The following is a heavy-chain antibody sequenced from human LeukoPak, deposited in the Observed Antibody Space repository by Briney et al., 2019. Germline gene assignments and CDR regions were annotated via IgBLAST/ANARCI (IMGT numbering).Heavy chain of an antibody. CDR2: IYSDNT. V-gene: IGHV3-53*01. Sequence: GGSLRLSCTVSGFTVSSNSMSWVRQAPGKGLEWVSFIYSDNTHYSDSVKGRFTISRDNSKNTLYLQMNSLRAEDTAVYYCARGSVSSSGWRTPEYYFDYWGQGTLVTVSS. CDR3: ARGSVSSSGWRTPEYYFDY. J-gene: IGHJ4*02. D-gene: IGHD6-19*01. CDR1: GFTVSSNS.